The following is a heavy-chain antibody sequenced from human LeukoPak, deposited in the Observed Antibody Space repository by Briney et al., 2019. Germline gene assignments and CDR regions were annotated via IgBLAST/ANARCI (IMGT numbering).Heavy chain of an antibody. J-gene: IGHJ4*02. CDR3: ATNGKYSSSLDFDY. D-gene: IGHD6-13*01. CDR2: FDPEDGET. CDR1: GYTLTELS. Sequence: ASVKVSCKVFGYTLTELSMHWVRQAPGKGLEWMGGFDPEDGETIYAQKFQGRVTMTEDTSTDTAYMELSSLRSEDTAVYYCATNGKYSSSLDFDYWGQGTLVTVSS. V-gene: IGHV1-24*01.